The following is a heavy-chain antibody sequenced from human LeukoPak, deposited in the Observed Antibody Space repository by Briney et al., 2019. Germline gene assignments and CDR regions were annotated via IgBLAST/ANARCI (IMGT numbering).Heavy chain of an antibody. CDR1: GFTFDDYA. Sequence: GGSLRLSCAASGFTFDDYAMHWVRQAPGKGLEWVSGISWNSGSIGYADSVKGRFTISRDNAKNSLYLQMNSLRAEDTALYYCAKDRAMIVTTALFDLWGRGNLVTVSS. CDR2: ISWNSGSI. V-gene: IGHV3-9*01. D-gene: IGHD3-22*01. CDR3: AKDRAMIVTTALFDL. J-gene: IGHJ2*01.